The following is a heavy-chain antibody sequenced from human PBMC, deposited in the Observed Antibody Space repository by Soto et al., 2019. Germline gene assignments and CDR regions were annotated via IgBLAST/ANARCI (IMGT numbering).Heavy chain of an antibody. Sequence: EASVKVSCKASGYTFTNYGISWVRQAPGQGFERMGWISAYNGNTNYAQKLQGRVTMTTDTSTSTAYMELRSLRSDDTAVYYCARDPWSGGYSYHPLNYWGQGTLVTVSS. D-gene: IGHD5-18*01. CDR2: ISAYNGNT. CDR3: ARDPWSGGYSYHPLNY. J-gene: IGHJ4*02. CDR1: GYTFTNYG. V-gene: IGHV1-18*04.